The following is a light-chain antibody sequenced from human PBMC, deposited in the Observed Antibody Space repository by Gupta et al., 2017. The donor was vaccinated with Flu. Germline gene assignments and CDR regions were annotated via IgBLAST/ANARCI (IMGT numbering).Light chain of an antibody. CDR3: QSYHSYPYS. J-gene: IGKJ2*01. CDR1: QSIGTW. V-gene: IGKV1-5*03. Sequence: IQMTPSPSTLSASVGDTVTITCRASQSIGTWLAWYQQMPGTAPRPLIYQASGSEAGVPSRFSDNGSGTVFSLTISMLHADDFATYYCQSYHSYPYSFGPGTKLDIK. CDR2: QAS.